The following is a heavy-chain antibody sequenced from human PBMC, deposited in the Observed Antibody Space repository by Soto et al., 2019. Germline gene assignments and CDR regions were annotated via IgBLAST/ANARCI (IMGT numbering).Heavy chain of an antibody. CDR1: GFTFISYG. CDR2: ITTTGRNT. V-gene: IGHV3-23*01. J-gene: IGHJ5*02. Sequence: EMQLLESGGGLVQPGGSLRLSCAASGFTFISYGMTWVRQAPGKGLEWVSGITTTGRNTSYAESVKGRFTISRDNSKNVVYLQMNSLRAEDTAVYYCARGAAAAGTDWFDAWGQGTLVIVSS. CDR3: ARGAAAAGTDWFDA. D-gene: IGHD6-13*01.